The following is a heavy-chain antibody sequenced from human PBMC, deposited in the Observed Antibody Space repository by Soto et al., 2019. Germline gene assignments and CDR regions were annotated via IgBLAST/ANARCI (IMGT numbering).Heavy chain of an antibody. J-gene: IGHJ6*02. CDR3: ARDPRQLESSRPIYYYYGMDV. Sequence: SPTLSLTCAISGDSVSSNSAAWNWIRQSPSRGLEWLGRTYYRSKWYNDYAVSVKSRITINPDTSKNQFSLQLNSVTPEDTAVYYCARDPRQLESSRPIYYYYGMDVWGQGTTVTVSS. CDR1: GDSVSSNSAA. CDR2: TYYRSKWYN. V-gene: IGHV6-1*01. D-gene: IGHD6-13*01.